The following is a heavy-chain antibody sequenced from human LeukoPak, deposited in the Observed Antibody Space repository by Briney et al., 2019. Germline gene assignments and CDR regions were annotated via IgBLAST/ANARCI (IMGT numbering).Heavy chain of an antibody. CDR3: AKEPPIAAAGTEYFQH. CDR1: GLTFSSYG. V-gene: IGHV3-30*18. CDR2: ISYDGSNK. J-gene: IGHJ1*01. Sequence: GGSLRLSCAASGLTFSSYGMHWVRQAPGKGLEWVAVISYDGSNKYYADSVKGRFTISRDNSKNTLYLQMNSLRAEDTAVYYCAKEPPIAAAGTEYFQHWGQGTLVTVSS. D-gene: IGHD6-13*01.